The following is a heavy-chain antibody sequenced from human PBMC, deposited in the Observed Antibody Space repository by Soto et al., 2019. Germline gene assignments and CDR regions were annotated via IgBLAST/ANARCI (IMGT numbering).Heavy chain of an antibody. CDR1: GYPFPTYY. CDR2: INPDSGST. V-gene: IGHV1-2*02. J-gene: IGHJ5*02. CDR3: ARPYYDILTGYSNYFDP. D-gene: IGHD3-9*01. Sequence: QVQLVQSGAEVKKPGASVKVSCKASGYPFPTYYLHWVRQAPGQGPEWMGWINPDSGSTHYAKKFEGRVSLTRDTSIATAYMELTRLTSDDTAIYYCARPYYDILTGYSNYFDPWGQGTLVTVSS.